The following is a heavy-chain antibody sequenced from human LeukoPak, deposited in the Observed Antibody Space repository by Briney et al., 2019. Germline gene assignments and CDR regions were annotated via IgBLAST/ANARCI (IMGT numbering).Heavy chain of an antibody. CDR1: GFTFSIYS. V-gene: IGHV3-21*01. J-gene: IGHJ3*02. CDR3: ARVGYSYVAFDI. D-gene: IGHD5-18*01. CDR2: ISSSSSYI. Sequence: PGGSLRLSCAASGFTFSIYSMNWVRQAPGKGLEWVSSISSSSSYIYYADSVKGRFTISRDNARNSLYLQMNSLRAEDTAVYYCARVGYSYVAFDIWGQGTMVTVSS.